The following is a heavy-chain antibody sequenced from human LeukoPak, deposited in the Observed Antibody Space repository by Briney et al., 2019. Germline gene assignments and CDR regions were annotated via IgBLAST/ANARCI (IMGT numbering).Heavy chain of an antibody. CDR1: GGSMSSYY. J-gene: IGHJ3*02. CDR2: IYYSGST. Sequence: SETLSPTCTVSGGSMSSYYWSWIRQPPGKGLEWIGYIYYSGSTNYNPSLKSRVTISVDTSKNQFSLKLSSVTTTDTAVYYCARDRSGSYYNNDAFDIWGQGTMVTVSS. D-gene: IGHD1-26*01. CDR3: ARDRSGSYYNNDAFDI. V-gene: IGHV4-59*01.